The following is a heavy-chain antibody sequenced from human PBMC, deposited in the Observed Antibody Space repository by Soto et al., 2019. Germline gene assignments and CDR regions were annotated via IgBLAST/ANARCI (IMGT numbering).Heavy chain of an antibody. CDR3: AHSLRSFYDNGLDV. Sequence: QVQLQESGPGLVKPSQTLSLTCTVSGASISSSVYYWSWIRQHPGKGLEWIGYIHNSGTTYNNPSLGRRLIISGDTSKNQFSRRLSSVTAADTAVYYCAHSLRSFYDNGLDVWGQGTTVTVSS. J-gene: IGHJ6*02. CDR1: GASISSSVYY. CDR2: IHNSGTT. D-gene: IGHD3-16*01. V-gene: IGHV4-31*03.